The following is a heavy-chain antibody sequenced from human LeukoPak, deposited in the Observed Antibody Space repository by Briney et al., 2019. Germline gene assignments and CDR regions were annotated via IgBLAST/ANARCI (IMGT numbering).Heavy chain of an antibody. CDR1: GGSISSGDHY. V-gene: IGHV4-30-4*08. Sequence: PSQTLSLTCTVSGGSISSGDHYWSWVRQPPGKGLEWIGYICYPGSTSYSPSLKSRVTMSVDTSKNQFSLKLISVTAADTAIYYCARASNYFGTSGSYYGPIDYWGQGTQVTVSS. CDR2: ICYPGST. J-gene: IGHJ4*02. D-gene: IGHD3-22*01. CDR3: ARASNYFGTSGSYYGPIDY.